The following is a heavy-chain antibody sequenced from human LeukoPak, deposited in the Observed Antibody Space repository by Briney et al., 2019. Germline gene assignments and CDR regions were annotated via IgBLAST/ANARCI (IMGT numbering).Heavy chain of an antibody. D-gene: IGHD2-21*02. Sequence: SEPLSLTCTVSGYPISSGYYWSWIRQPPGKGLEWIGYIYYSGSTNYNPSLKSRVTISVDTSKNQFSLKLSSVTAADTAVYYCARIGAYCGGDCYSRGPSYYYYYMDVWGKGTTVTVSS. V-gene: IGHV4-61*01. CDR1: GYPISSGYY. J-gene: IGHJ6*03. CDR3: ARIGAYCGGDCYSRGPSYYYYYMDV. CDR2: IYYSGST.